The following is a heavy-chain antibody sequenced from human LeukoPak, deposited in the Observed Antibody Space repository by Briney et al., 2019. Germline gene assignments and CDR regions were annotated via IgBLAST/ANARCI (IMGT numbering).Heavy chain of an antibody. V-gene: IGHV1-69*05. D-gene: IGHD3-22*01. J-gene: IGHJ3*02. CDR3: ARSSYYYDSSGYLAWDAFDI. Sequence: SVKVSCKASGGTFSSYAISRVRQAPGQGLEWMGGIIPIFGAANYAQKFQGRVTITTDESTSTAYMELSSLRSEDTAVYYCARSSYYYDSSGYLAWDAFDIWGQGTMVTVSS. CDR1: GGTFSSYA. CDR2: IIPIFGAA.